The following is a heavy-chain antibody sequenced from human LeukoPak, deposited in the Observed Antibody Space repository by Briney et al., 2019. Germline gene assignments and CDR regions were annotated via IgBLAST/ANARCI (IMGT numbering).Heavy chain of an antibody. CDR3: ARLQLVVNPYYYYYMDV. CDR2: ISSSGSTI. CDR1: GFTFSDYY. V-gene: IGHV3-11*01. D-gene: IGHD6-13*01. Sequence: GGSLRLSCAASGFTFSDYYMSWIRQAPGKGLEWVSHISSSGSTIYYADSVKGRFTISRDNAKNSLYLQMNGLRAEDTAVYYCARLQLVVNPYYYYYMDVWGKGTTVTVSS. J-gene: IGHJ6*03.